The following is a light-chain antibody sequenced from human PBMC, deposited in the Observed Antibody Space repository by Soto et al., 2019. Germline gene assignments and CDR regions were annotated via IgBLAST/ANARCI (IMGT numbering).Light chain of an antibody. Sequence: QSVLTQPASVSGSPGQSITISCTGTNSDVAGYNYVSWYQQHPGKAPKLIIYEVTHRPSGISNRFSGSKSGNTASLTISGLQIEDEDDYYCSSYAVSGTVFGPGTKVTVL. CDR2: EVT. CDR1: NSDVAGYNY. V-gene: IGLV2-14*01. CDR3: SSYAVSGTV. J-gene: IGLJ1*01.